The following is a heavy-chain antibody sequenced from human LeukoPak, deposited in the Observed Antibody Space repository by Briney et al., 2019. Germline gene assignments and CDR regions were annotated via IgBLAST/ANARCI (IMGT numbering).Heavy chain of an antibody. D-gene: IGHD6-13*01. V-gene: IGHV4-34*01. CDR1: GGSFSGYY. J-gene: IGHJ4*02. CDR3: ARRGIAAAGYGDSFDY. CDR2: INHSGST. Sequence: SETLSLTCAVYGGSFSGYYWSWIRQPPGKGLEWIGEINHSGSTNYNPSLKSRVTISVDTSKNQFSLKLSSVTAADTAVYYCARRGIAAAGYGDSFDYWGQGTLVTVSS.